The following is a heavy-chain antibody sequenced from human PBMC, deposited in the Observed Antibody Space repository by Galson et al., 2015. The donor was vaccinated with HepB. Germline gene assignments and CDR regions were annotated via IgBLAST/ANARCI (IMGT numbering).Heavy chain of an antibody. CDR2: ITYDGTNK. V-gene: IGHV3-30*04. CDR3: VKGGGYSAIRGRGGFDS. D-gene: IGHD5-12*01. Sequence: SLRLSCAASGFTFNSYAVHWVRQAPGKGLQWVAVITYDGTNKFYARSVKGRFTISRDNSRNTLFLHMNSLRPEDTALYYCVKGGGYSAIRGRGGFDSWGQGALVTVSS. CDR1: GFTFNSYA. J-gene: IGHJ4*02.